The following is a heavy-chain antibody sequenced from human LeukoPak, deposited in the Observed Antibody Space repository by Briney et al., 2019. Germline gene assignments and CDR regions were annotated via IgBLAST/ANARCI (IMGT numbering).Heavy chain of an antibody. CDR3: ARAMIEVVFTTLLDY. J-gene: IGHJ4*02. CDR1: GFTFNSYA. V-gene: IGHV3-30*04. CDR2: IPYDGSNK. Sequence: PGGSLRLSCAASGFTFNSYAMHWVRQAPGKGLEWVAVIPYDGSNKYYADSVKGRFTISRDNSKNTLYLQMNSLRAEDTAVYYCARAMIEVVFTTLLDYCGQGTLVTVSS. D-gene: IGHD3-22*01.